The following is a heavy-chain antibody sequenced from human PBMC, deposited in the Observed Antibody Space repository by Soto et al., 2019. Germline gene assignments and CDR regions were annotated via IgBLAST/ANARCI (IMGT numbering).Heavy chain of an antibody. V-gene: IGHV4-30-2*01. Sequence: QLQRQESGSGLVEPSQTLSLTCAVSGGSISSGGYSWSWIRQPPGKGLGGIGYIYHSGSTYYDPSLKSRDSISVDSSKNQFSLKLSSVTAADTAVYYSARNYYASSGYRHYWYFALWGRGTLVTVSS. J-gene: IGHJ2*01. D-gene: IGHD3-22*01. CDR3: ARNYYASSGYRHYWYFAL. CDR2: IYHSGST. CDR1: GGSISSGGYS.